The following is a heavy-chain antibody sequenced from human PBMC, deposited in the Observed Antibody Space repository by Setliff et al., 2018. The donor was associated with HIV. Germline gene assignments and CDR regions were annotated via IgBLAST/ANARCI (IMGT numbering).Heavy chain of an antibody. J-gene: IGHJ4*02. V-gene: IGHV2-5*01. CDR2: IYWNDDK. D-gene: IGHD4-17*01. CDR1: GFSLNTSGVG. Sequence: SGPTLVNPTQTLTLTCTFSGFSLNTSGVGVGWIRQPPGKALEWLALIYWNDDKRYSPSLRSRLTITKDTSKNQVVLTMTNMDPVDTGTYYCAYRVYGGNFFGYWGQGTLVTVSS. CDR3: AYRVYGGNFFGY.